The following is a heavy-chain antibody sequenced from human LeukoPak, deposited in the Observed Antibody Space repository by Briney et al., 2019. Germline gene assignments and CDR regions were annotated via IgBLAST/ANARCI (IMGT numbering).Heavy chain of an antibody. D-gene: IGHD1-26*01. CDR1: GFTFNTYW. J-gene: IGHJ4*02. V-gene: IGHV3-7*01. CDR3: VRGTGIYYIN. CDR2: INPDGSEK. Sequence: GGSLRRSCAASGFTFNTYWMSWVRQAPGKGLEWVANINPDGSEKSYVGSVKGRLTISRDNAKNSLFLHVNSLRAADTAVYYCVRGTGIYYINWGQGTLVTVSS.